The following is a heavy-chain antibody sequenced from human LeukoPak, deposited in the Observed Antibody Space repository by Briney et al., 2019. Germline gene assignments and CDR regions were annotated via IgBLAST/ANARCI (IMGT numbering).Heavy chain of an antibody. V-gene: IGHV1-8*03. J-gene: IGHJ3*02. D-gene: IGHD3-10*01. CDR2: MNPNSGNT. CDR3: ARGQNTYYYGSGSPTDAFDI. CDR1: GYTSTSYG. Sequence: ASVKVSCKASGYTSTSYGISWVRQAPGQGLEWMGWMNPNSGNTGYAQKFQGRVTITRNTSISTAYMELSSLRSEDTAVYYCARGQNTYYYGSGSPTDAFDIWGQGTMVTVSS.